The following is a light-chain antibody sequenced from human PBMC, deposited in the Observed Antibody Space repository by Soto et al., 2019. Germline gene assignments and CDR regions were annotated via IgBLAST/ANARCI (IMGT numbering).Light chain of an antibody. CDR1: TSVGRN. Sequence: EIVMTQSSATLSVSPGERATLSCRASTSVGRNLAWYQQKPGQAPRLLIYGASTRATGIPATFSGSGSGTEFTLTIISLQSEDFAISYCQQYDNWPSLTFGGGTKVEIK. J-gene: IGKJ4*01. CDR2: GAS. CDR3: QQYDNWPSLT. V-gene: IGKV3-15*01.